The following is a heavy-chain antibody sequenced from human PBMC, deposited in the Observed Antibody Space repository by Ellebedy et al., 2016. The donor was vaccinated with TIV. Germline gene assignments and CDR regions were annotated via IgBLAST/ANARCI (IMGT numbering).Heavy chain of an antibody. CDR3: ARGGWLVLIGPNWFDP. Sequence: SETLSLXXTVSGGSISSYYWSWIRQPPGKGLEWIGYIYYSGSTNYNPSLKSRVTISVDTSKNQFSLKLSSVTAADTAVYYCARGGWLVLIGPNWFDPWGQGTLVTVSS. V-gene: IGHV4-59*12. CDR1: GGSISSYY. D-gene: IGHD6-19*01. CDR2: IYYSGST. J-gene: IGHJ5*02.